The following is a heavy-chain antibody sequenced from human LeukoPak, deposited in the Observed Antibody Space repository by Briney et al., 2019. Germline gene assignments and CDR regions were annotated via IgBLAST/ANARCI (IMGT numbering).Heavy chain of an antibody. V-gene: IGHV3-11*04. CDR1: GFTFSDYY. CDR3: ARDGERGTIFGVPIGDAFDI. J-gene: IGHJ3*02. D-gene: IGHD3-3*01. Sequence: RGSLRLSSAPSGFTFSDYYMRSSRQAPGEGLEWGSYISSSGNTRYYADSVKGRFTISRDNANNSLYLQMISLRAEDTAVYYCARDGERGTIFGVPIGDAFDIWGQGTMVTVSS. CDR2: ISSSGNTR.